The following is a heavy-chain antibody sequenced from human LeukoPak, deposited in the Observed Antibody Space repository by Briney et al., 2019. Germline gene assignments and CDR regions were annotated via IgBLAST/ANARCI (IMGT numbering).Heavy chain of an antibody. CDR1: GGTFSSYT. CDR3: EREQVIPLYYFDY. CDR2: IIPILGIA. J-gene: IGHJ4*02. D-gene: IGHD3-22*01. V-gene: IGHV1-69*04. Sequence: GASVKVSCKASGGTFSSYTISWVRQAPGQGLEWMGRIIPILGIANYAQKFQGRVTITADKSTSTAYMEMSSLRSEDMDVYSCEREQVIPLYYFDYWGQGTLVTVSS.